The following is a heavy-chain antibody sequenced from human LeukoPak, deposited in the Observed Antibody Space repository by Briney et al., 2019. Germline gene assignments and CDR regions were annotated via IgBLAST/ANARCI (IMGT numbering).Heavy chain of an antibody. CDR3: ARSSSPAFFDY. CDR2: INHSGST. D-gene: IGHD6-13*01. V-gene: IGHV4-39*07. CDR1: GGSISSSYYY. Sequence: PSETLSLTCTVSGGSISSSYYYWGWIRQPPGKGLEWIGEINHSGSTNYNPSLKSRVTISVDTSKNQFSLKLSSVTAADTAVYYCARSSSPAFFDYWGQGTLVTVSS. J-gene: IGHJ4*02.